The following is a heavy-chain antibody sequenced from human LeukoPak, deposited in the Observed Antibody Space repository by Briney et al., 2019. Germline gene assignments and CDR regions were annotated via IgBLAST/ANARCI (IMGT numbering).Heavy chain of an antibody. J-gene: IGHJ6*04. CDR2: IIPIFGTA. CDR3: ASRRITIFGVVRGGMDV. CDR1: GGTFSSYA. V-gene: IGHV1-69*13. Sequence: SVKVSCKASGGTFSSYAISWVRQALGQGLEWMGGIIPIFGTANYAQKFQGRVTITADESTSTAYMELSSLRSEDTAVYYCASRRITIFGVVRGGMDVWGKGTTVTVSS. D-gene: IGHD3-3*01.